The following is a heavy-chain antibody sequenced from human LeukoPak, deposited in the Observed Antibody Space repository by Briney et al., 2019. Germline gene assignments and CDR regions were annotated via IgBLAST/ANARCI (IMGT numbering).Heavy chain of an antibody. CDR1: GGSISSYSYY. CDR3: ARAPYVAYYYGSGSCPDY. V-gene: IGHV4-39*07. J-gene: IGHJ4*02. CDR2: IYHSGST. D-gene: IGHD3-10*01. Sequence: SETLSLTCTVSGGSISSYSYYWGWIRQPPGKGLEWIGSIYHSGSTNYNPSLKSRVTISVDKSKNQFSLKLSSVTAADTAVYYCARAPYVAYYYGSGSCPDYWGQGTLVTVSS.